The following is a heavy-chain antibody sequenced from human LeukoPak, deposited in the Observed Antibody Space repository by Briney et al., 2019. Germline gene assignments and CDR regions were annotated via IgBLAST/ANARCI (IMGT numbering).Heavy chain of an antibody. V-gene: IGHV3-23*01. CDR2: ISGSGGST. CDR1: GFTFSSYA. CDR3: AKSVGGSGYSPFDY. D-gene: IGHD3-22*01. Sequence: GGSLRLSCAASGFTFSSYAMSWVRQAPGKGLEWVSGISGSGGSTYYADSVKGRFTISRDNSKNTLYLQMNSLRAEDTAVYNCAKSVGGSGYSPFDYWGQGTLVTVSS. J-gene: IGHJ4*02.